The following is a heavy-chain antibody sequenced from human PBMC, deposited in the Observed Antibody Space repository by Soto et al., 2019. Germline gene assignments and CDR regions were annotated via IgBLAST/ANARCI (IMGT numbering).Heavy chain of an antibody. Sequence: GGSLRLSCAASGFTFSSYAMSWVRQAPGKGLEWVSAISGSGGSTYYADSVKGRFTISRDNSKNTLYLQMNSLRAEDAAVYYCAKPIAVAGTAFDIWGQGTMVTVSS. J-gene: IGHJ3*02. D-gene: IGHD6-19*01. CDR1: GFTFSSYA. CDR3: AKPIAVAGTAFDI. CDR2: ISGSGGST. V-gene: IGHV3-23*01.